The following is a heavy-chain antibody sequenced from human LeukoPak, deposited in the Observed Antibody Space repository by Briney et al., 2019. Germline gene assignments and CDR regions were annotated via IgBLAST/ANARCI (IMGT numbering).Heavy chain of an antibody. CDR2: INHNGNVN. CDR1: GFTFSSYW. J-gene: IGHJ6*02. Sequence: GGPLRLSCAASGFTFSSYWMNWARQAPGKGLEWVASINHNGNVNYYVDSAKGRFTISRDNAKNSLYLQMSNLRAEDTAVYFCARGGGLDVWAKGPRSPSP. D-gene: IGHD3-16*01. V-gene: IGHV3-7*03. CDR3: ARGGGLDV.